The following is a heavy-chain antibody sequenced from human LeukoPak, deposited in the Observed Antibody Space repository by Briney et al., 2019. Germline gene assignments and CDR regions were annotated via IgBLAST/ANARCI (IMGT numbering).Heavy chain of an antibody. CDR2: ISGSSSNT. Sequence: ASVKVSCKAYGYTFMSHGISWVRQAPGQGLEWMGWISGSSSNTNYAQRLQGRVTMTTDTSTTTAYMELRSLRSDDTAVYHCARRSHFKSVRGDDAFDIWGQGTMVIVSS. D-gene: IGHD3-10*01. J-gene: IGHJ3*02. CDR3: ARRSHFKSVRGDDAFDI. CDR1: GYTFMSHG. V-gene: IGHV1-18*01.